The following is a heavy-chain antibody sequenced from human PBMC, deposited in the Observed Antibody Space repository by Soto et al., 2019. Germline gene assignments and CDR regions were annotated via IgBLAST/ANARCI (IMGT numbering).Heavy chain of an antibody. CDR1: GGSISSSSYY. Sequence: PSETXSLTCTVSGGSISSSSYYWGWIRQPPGKGLEWIGGIYYSGSTYYNPSLKSRVTISVDTSKNQFSLKLSSVTAADTAVYYCARHGVGEYSSSWKYYYYYGMDVWGQGTTVTVSS. CDR3: ARHGVGEYSSSWKYYYYYGMDV. D-gene: IGHD6-13*01. J-gene: IGHJ6*02. CDR2: IYYSGST. V-gene: IGHV4-39*01.